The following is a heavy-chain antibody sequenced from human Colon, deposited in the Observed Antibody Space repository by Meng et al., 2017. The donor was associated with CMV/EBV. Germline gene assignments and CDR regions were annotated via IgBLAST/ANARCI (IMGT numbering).Heavy chain of an antibody. CDR3: ARDPGHSASITYDF. D-gene: IGHD1-20*01. CDR1: GLIVSNTY. Sequence: DVQLVATAGDLIQPGGSLPLSWAASGLIVSNTYMSWVRQAPGKGLEWVAAIHASGATFYADSVRGRFTISRDTYKNTFYLQLNSLRVEDSTTYHCARDPGHSASITYDFWGQGILVTVSS. V-gene: IGHV3-66*01. CDR2: IHASGAT. J-gene: IGHJ4*02.